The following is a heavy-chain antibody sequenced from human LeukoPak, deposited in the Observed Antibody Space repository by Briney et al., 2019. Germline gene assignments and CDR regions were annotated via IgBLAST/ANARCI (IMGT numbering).Heavy chain of an antibody. J-gene: IGHJ4*02. V-gene: IGHV3-21*05. Sequence: GGSLRLSCAASGFTFSSYEMNWVRQAPGKGLEWVSYISSSGSYIYYADSVKGRFTISRDNAKNSPYLQMNSLRAEDTAVYYCARWYSSSPVIDYWGQGTLVTVSS. CDR2: ISSSGSYI. D-gene: IGHD6-6*01. CDR3: ARWYSSSPVIDY. CDR1: GFTFSSYE.